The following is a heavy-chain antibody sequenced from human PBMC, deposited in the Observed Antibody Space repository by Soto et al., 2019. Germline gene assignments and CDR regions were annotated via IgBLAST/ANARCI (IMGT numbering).Heavy chain of an antibody. CDR2: LYYSGST. D-gene: IGHD3-10*01. V-gene: IGHV4-30-4*01. CDR3: ARDLRFGPWMDV. Sequence: PSQTRSLTCNVSGGSISSCGYYCSWIRRPPGKGLEWLGYLYYSGSTYYNPSLKSLVTISVYTSKNQFSLKLSSGTAADTAVYWCARDLRFGPWMDVWARGTSVPVCS. CDR1: GGSISSCGYY. J-gene: IGHJ6*02.